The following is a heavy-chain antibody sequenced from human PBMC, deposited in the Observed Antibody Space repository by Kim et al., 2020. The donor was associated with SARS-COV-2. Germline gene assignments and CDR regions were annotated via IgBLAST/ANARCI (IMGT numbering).Heavy chain of an antibody. CDR2: TYYRSKWYN. CDR1: GDSFSTYSSA. CDR3: ARSVDTTSSYWYFDV. V-gene: IGHV6-1*01. J-gene: IGHJ2*01. Sequence: SQTLSLTCAISGDSFSTYSSAWNWIRQSPSRGLEWLGRTYYRSKWYNDYAVSVKSRITINPDTSRNQFSLQLSSVTPEDMAVYYCARSVDTTSSYWYFDVWGRGTLVTVSS. D-gene: IGHD6-6*01.